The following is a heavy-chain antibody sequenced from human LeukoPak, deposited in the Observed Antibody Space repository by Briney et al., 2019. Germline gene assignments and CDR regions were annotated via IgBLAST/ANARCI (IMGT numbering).Heavy chain of an antibody. CDR3: ARLGYSGSYLDY. D-gene: IGHD1-26*01. CDR2: IYYSGST. Sequence: SETLSLTCTVSGGSISSYYWSWIRQPPGKGLEWIGYIYYSGSTNYNPSLKSRVTISVDKSKNQFSLKLSSVTAADTAVYYCARLGYSGSYLDYWGQGTLVTVSS. CDR1: GGSISSYY. V-gene: IGHV4-59*12. J-gene: IGHJ4*02.